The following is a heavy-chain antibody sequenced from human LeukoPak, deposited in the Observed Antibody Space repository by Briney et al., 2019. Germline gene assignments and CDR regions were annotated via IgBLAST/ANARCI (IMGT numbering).Heavy chain of an antibody. CDR2: INPSGETT. CDR3: ARGGDFGDYFEH. Sequence: ASVKVSCKASGYTFSMYYMHWVRQAPGQGLEWMGIINPSGETTAYAQRFQGRVTMTCDTSTNTLYMELSSLRSEDTAVYYCARGGDFGDYFEHWGQGTPVTVSS. V-gene: IGHV1-46*01. D-gene: IGHD4-17*01. CDR1: GYTFSMYY. J-gene: IGHJ4*01.